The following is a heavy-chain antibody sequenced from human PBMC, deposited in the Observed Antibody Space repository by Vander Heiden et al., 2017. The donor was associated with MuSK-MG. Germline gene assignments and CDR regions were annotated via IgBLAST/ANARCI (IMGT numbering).Heavy chain of an antibody. D-gene: IGHD2-2*01. CDR1: GFTFSSYA. V-gene: IGHV3-23*01. J-gene: IGHJ4*02. CDR3: AKDQEDCSSTSCYVGFDY. Sequence: EVQLLESGGGLVQPGGSLRPSCAASGFTFSSYAMSWVRQAPGKGLEWVSAISGSGGSTYYADSVKGRFTISRDNSKNTLYLQMNSLRAEDTAVYYCAKDQEDCSSTSCYVGFDYWGQGTLVTVSS. CDR2: ISGSGGST.